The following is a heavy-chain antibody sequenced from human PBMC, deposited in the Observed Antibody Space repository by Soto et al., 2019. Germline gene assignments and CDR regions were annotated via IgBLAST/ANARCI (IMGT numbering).Heavy chain of an antibody. J-gene: IGHJ4*02. D-gene: IGHD3-22*01. CDR3: AKASFYYDSSGYYLSLYYFDY. CDR2: ISGSGGST. Sequence: GGSLRLSCAASGFTFSSYAMSWVRQAPGKGLEWVSAISGSGGSTYYADSVKGRFTISRDNSKNTLYLQMNSLRAEDTAVYYCAKASFYYDSSGYYLSLYYFDYRGQRTLVTVSS. V-gene: IGHV3-23*01. CDR1: GFTFSSYA.